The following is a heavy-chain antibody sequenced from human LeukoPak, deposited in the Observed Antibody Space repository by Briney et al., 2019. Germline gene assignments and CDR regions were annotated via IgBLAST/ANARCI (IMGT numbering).Heavy chain of an antibody. J-gene: IGHJ4*02. D-gene: IGHD3-22*01. Sequence: PGGSLRLSCAASGFTVSSNYMSWVRQAPGKGLEWVSCIFSRSESILYADSVKGRFTISRDNAKNSLYLQMDSLRVEDTAIYYCARDFFPSSVSRPFDYWGQGILVTVSS. CDR2: IFSRSESI. CDR3: ARDFFPSSVSRPFDY. V-gene: IGHV3-21*01. CDR1: GFTVSSNY.